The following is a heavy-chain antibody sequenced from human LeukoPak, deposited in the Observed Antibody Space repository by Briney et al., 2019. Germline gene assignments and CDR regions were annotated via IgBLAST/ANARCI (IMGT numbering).Heavy chain of an antibody. CDR1: GYTFTSYG. Sequence: ASVKVSCKASGYTFTSYGISWVRQAPGQGLEWMGWINPNSGGTNYAQKFQGRVTMTRDTSISTAYMELSRLRSDDTAVYYCARDSDDYYGSGSYYYYYGMDVWGQGTTVTVSS. CDR2: INPNSGGT. CDR3: ARDSDDYYGSGSYYYYYGMDV. D-gene: IGHD3-10*01. V-gene: IGHV1-2*02. J-gene: IGHJ6*02.